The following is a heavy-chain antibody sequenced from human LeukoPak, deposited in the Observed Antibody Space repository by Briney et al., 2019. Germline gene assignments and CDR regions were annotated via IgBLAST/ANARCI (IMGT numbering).Heavy chain of an antibody. CDR1: GGTFSSYA. CDR3: ARSIAAGGYYFDY. V-gene: IGHV1-69*05. Sequence: SVKVSCKASGGTFSSYAISWVRQAPGQGLEWMGGIIPIFGTANYGQKFQGRVTITTDESTSTAYMELSSLRSEDTAVYYCARSIAAGGYYFDYWGQGTLVTVSS. CDR2: IIPIFGTA. D-gene: IGHD6-6*01. J-gene: IGHJ4*02.